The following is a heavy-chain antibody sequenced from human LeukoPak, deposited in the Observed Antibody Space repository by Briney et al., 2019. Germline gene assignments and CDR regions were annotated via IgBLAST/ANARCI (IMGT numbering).Heavy chain of an antibody. J-gene: IGHJ4*02. CDR1: GFTFNTYV. D-gene: IGHD5-24*01. V-gene: IGHV3-74*01. Sequence: GGSLRLSCAASGFTFNTYVMHWVRQAPGNGLVWVARIDTDGKTTTYADSVKGRFTISRDNAKNMLYVQMNSLRAEDTAVYYCVRDKDGYNFWGQGTLVSVSS. CDR3: VRDKDGYNF. CDR2: IDTDGKTT.